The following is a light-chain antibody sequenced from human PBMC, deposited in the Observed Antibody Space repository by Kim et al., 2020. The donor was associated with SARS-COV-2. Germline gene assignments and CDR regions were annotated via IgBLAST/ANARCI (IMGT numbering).Light chain of an antibody. Sequence: RATLNGKSSQTVLYNSNDRNYLAWYQQKPGQAPKLLIYWASIRESGVSDRFSGSRSETDFTLTISSLQAEDVAVYYCQQYYSTPPSFGQGTKLEI. V-gene: IGKV4-1*01. CDR2: WAS. J-gene: IGKJ2*03. CDR1: QTVLYNSNDRNY. CDR3: QQYYSTPPS.